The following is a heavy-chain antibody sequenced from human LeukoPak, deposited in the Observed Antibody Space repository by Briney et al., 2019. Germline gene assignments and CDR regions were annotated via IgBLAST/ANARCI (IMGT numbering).Heavy chain of an antibody. J-gene: IGHJ6*02. V-gene: IGHV3-21*01. Sequence: GGPLRLSCAASGFTFSSYSMNWVRQAPGKGLEWVSSISSSSSYIYYADPVKGRFTISRDNSKNTLYLQMNSLRAEDTAVYYCARAIAAAANRLSYYYGMDVWGQGTTVTVSS. CDR2: ISSSSSYI. CDR3: ARAIAAAANRLSYYYGMDV. CDR1: GFTFSSYS. D-gene: IGHD6-13*01.